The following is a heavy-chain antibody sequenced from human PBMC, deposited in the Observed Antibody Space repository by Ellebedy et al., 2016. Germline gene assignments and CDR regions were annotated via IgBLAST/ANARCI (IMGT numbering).Heavy chain of an antibody. V-gene: IGHV1-46*01. J-gene: IGHJ4*02. CDR1: GYTFTSYY. Sequence: ASVKVSXXASGYTFTSYYMHWVRQAPGQGLEWMGIINPSGGSTSYAQKFQGRVTMTRDTSTSTVYMELSSLRSEDTAVYYCARAGYSSGWLDYWGQGTLVTVSS. CDR3: ARAGYSSGWLDY. D-gene: IGHD6-19*01. CDR2: INPSGGST.